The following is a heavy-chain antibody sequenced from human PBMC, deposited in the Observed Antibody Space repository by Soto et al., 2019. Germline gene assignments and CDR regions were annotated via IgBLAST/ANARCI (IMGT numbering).Heavy chain of an antibody. V-gene: IGHV3-30*03. D-gene: IGHD1-1*01. J-gene: IGHJ6*02. CDR3: ARGLEPYYYYYGMDV. CDR2: LTFDGSYR. Sequence: GGSLRLSCAASGFTFSNYGMHWVRQAPGKGLEWVAILTFDGSYRYFADSVKGRFTISRDNSKDTLYLQMNSLRSEDTAVYYCARGLEPYYYYYGMDVWGQGTTVTVSS. CDR1: GFTFSNYG.